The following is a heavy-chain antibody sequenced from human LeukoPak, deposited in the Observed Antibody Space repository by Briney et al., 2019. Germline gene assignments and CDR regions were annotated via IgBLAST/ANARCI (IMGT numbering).Heavy chain of an antibody. CDR1: GFTVSTNF. Sequence: GGSLRLSCAASGFTVSTNFLTWVRQAPEKGLEWVSLIYSGGSTYYADSVKGRFTISRDNSKNTLYLQMNSLRAEDTAVYYCARYCSGGSCYDWGQGTLVTVSS. D-gene: IGHD2-15*01. CDR2: IYSGGST. CDR3: ARYCSGGSCYD. J-gene: IGHJ4*02. V-gene: IGHV3-66*01.